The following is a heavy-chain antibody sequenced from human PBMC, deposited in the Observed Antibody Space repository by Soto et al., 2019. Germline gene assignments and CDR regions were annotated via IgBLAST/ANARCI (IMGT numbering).Heavy chain of an antibody. V-gene: IGHV1-8*02. CDR3: ASALRGATAIRYYYEYYGIDV. Sequence: ASVKVSCKASGYPFTGPYINWVRHAPGPGLEWMGWLHPTSGNPGYAQKFQGRVTLPRNTSISTAYMELSSLRSEDTAVYYCASALRGATAIRYYYEYYGIDVRGQGTTVTV. CDR1: GYPFTGPY. CDR2: LHPTSGNP. D-gene: IGHD3-10*01. J-gene: IGHJ6*02.